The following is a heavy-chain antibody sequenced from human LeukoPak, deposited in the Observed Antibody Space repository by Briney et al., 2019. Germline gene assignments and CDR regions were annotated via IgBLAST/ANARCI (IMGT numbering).Heavy chain of an antibody. CDR1: GYTFTGYY. Sequence: ASVKVSCKASGYTFTGYYMHWVRQAPGQGLEWMGWINPNSGGTNYAQKFQGRVTMTGDTSISTAYMELSRLRSDDTAVYYCARDSSGYYYMDVWGKGTTVTVSS. J-gene: IGHJ6*03. CDR2: INPNSGGT. CDR3: ARDSSGYYYMDV. D-gene: IGHD3-22*01. V-gene: IGHV1-2*02.